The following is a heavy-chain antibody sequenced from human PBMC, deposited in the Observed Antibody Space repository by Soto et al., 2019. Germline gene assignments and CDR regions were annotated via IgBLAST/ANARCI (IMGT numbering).Heavy chain of an antibody. V-gene: IGHV3-23*01. Sequence: LRLSCAASGFTFTNYAMSWVRQAPGKGLEWVSGLSGPGDTYYADSVKGRFTISRDNSKNTLYLQMSSLRTEDTALYYCTRASSLDFDFWGQGTLVTVSS. CDR1: GFTFTNYA. D-gene: IGHD3-16*01. CDR3: TRASSLDFDF. J-gene: IGHJ4*02. CDR2: LSGPGDT.